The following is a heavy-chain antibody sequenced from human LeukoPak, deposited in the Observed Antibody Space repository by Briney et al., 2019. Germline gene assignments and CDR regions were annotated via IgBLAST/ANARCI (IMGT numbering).Heavy chain of an antibody. D-gene: IGHD1-26*01. CDR1: GYSFTVYY. J-gene: IGHJ4*02. CDR3: ARGFLLQTADY. V-gene: IGHV1-2*06. CDR2: INPNTGVT. Sequence: GASVMVSCKASGYSFTVYYIHWVRQAPGQGLEWMGRINPNTGVTDYAQKFQGRVTVTRDTSIGTVSMDLRLRSDDTAVYYCARGFLLQTADYWGQGTLVTVSS.